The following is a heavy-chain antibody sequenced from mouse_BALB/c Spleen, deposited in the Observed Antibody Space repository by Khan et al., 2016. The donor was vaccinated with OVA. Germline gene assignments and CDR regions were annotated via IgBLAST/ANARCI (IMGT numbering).Heavy chain of an antibody. V-gene: IGHV3-2*02. Sequence: EVQLQESGPGLVKPSQSLSLTCTVTDYSITSNYAWNWIRQFPGNKLEWMGYISYSGSTNYNPSLKSRISITRDTSKNQFFMQLNSVTTEDTDTYYCARGNYYGYTMDYWGQGASITVSS. CDR3: ARGNYYGYTMDY. CDR1: DYSITSNYA. D-gene: IGHD1-1*01. CDR2: ISYSGST. J-gene: IGHJ4*01.